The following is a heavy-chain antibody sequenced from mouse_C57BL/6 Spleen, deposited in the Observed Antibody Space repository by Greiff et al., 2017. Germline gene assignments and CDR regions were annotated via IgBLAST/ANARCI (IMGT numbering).Heavy chain of an antibody. CDR1: GYTFTDYN. J-gene: IGHJ1*03. V-gene: IGHV1-22*01. CDR3: ARSPITTVVDWYFDV. CDR2: INPNNGGT. D-gene: IGHD1-1*01. Sequence: VHVKQSGPELVKPGASVKMSCKASGYTFTDYNMHWVKQSHGKSLEWIGYINPNNGGTSYNQKFKGKATLTVNKSSSTAYMELRSLTSEDSAVYYCARSPITTVVDWYFDVWGTGTTVTVSS.